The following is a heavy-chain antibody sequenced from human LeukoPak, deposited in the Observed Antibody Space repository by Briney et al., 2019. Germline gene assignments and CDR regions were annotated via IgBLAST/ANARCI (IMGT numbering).Heavy chain of an antibody. CDR1: GFTFSSYW. Sequence: PGGSLRLSCAASGFTFSSYWMSWVRQAPGKGLEWVANIKQDGSEKYYVDSVKGRFTISRDNAKNSLYLQMNSLRAEDTAVYYCARDGPEYCDSSGYPWDRGQGTLVTVSS. V-gene: IGHV3-7*01. CDR2: IKQDGSEK. D-gene: IGHD3-22*01. J-gene: IGHJ4*02. CDR3: ARDGPEYCDSSGYPWD.